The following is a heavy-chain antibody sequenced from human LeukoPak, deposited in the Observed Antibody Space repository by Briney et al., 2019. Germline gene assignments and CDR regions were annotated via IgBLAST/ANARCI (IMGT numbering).Heavy chain of an antibody. CDR2: ISGYTGRT. D-gene: IGHD4-23*01. CDR3: ARDPGVSGGPYYFDY. J-gene: IGHJ4*02. V-gene: IGHV1-18*01. Sequence: ASVKVSCTASGYTFTSYGISWVRQDPGQGLEWMGWISGYTGRTNSAQTLQGRVTMTTDTSTSTAYMELRSLRSDDTAVYYCARDPGVSGGPYYFDYWGQGTLVTVSS. CDR1: GYTFTSYG.